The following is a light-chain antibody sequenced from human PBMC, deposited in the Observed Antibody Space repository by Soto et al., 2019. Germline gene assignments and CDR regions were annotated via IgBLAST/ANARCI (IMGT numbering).Light chain of an antibody. V-gene: IGLV1-44*01. CDR3: AAWDDSLNGPV. Sequence: QSVLTQPPSASGTPGQRVTISCSGSSSNIRGNTVNWYRRLPGTAPKLLIYSHNQRPSGVPDRFSGSKSGTSASLAISGLQSEDEAEYYCAAWDDSLNGPVFGGGTKVTVL. CDR2: SHN. CDR1: SSNIRGNT. J-gene: IGLJ2*01.